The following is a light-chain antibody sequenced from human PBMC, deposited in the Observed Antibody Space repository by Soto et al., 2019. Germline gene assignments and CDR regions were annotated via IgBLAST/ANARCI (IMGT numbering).Light chain of an antibody. Sequence: EIVMTQSPATLSVSPGERATLSCRASQSVSSNLAWYQQKPGQAPRLLIYGASTRATGIPARFSGSESGTEFTLTISSLQSEDFAVYYCQQDNNWPYTFGQGTKLEIK. CDR3: QQDNNWPYT. CDR2: GAS. V-gene: IGKV3-15*01. J-gene: IGKJ2*01. CDR1: QSVSSN.